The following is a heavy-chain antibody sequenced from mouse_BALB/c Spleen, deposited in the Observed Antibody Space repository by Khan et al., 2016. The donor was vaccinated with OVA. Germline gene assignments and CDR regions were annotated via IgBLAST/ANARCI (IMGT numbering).Heavy chain of an antibody. CDR3: ASPPYFSYVMVY. D-gene: IGHD2-10*01. J-gene: IGHJ4*01. CDR1: GDTFRNYG. V-gene: IGHV9-3-1*01. CDR2: INTYTGEP. Sequence: QIQLVQSGPELKKPGETVKISCKASGDTFRNYGMNWVKQAPGKGLKWMGWINTYTGEPTYADDFKGRFAFSLETSASTAYLQINNLKNEDTATYVCASPPYFSYVMVYWGQGTSVTVSS.